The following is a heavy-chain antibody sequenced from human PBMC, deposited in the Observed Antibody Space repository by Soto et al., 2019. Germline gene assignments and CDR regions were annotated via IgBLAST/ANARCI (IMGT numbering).Heavy chain of an antibody. CDR1: GHSITSGDYY. V-gene: IGHV4-30-4*01. CDR3: ARAEVAVAGSGWFDA. D-gene: IGHD6-19*01. CDR2: IFYSGST. J-gene: IGHJ5*01. Sequence: PSETLSLTCTVSGHSITSGDYYWSWVRQPPGKGLEWIGYIFYSGSTYYKASLKSRVTISLDMSRNQFSLKLTSVTAAGTAVYYCARAEVAVAGSGWFDAWGHGTLVTLSS.